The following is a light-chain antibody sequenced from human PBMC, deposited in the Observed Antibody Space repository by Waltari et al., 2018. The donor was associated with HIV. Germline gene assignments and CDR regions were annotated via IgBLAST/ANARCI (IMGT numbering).Light chain of an antibody. Sequence: QSVMTQPPSASGTPGQRVTLSCSGSSSNIGRNYVNWYQQLPGTTPKLLIYRNNRRPSGGPDRFSGSKSGTSASLAISGLRSEDEADYYCAAWDDSLSGSWVFGGGTQVTVL. CDR3: AAWDDSLSGSWV. J-gene: IGLJ3*02. CDR1: SSNIGRNY. CDR2: RNN. V-gene: IGLV1-47*01.